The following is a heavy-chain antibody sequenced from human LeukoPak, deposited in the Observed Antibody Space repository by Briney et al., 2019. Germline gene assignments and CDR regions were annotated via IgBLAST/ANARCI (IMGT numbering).Heavy chain of an antibody. V-gene: IGHV4-34*01. Sequence: SETLSLTCAVYGGSFSGYYWSWIRQPPGKGLEWIGEINHSGSTNYNPSLKSRVTISVDTSKNQFSLKLSSVTAADTAVYYCARDSWIVYSSSWYGMDVWGQGTTVTVSS. CDR3: ARDSWIVYSSSWYGMDV. CDR1: GGSFSGYY. CDR2: INHSGST. J-gene: IGHJ6*02. D-gene: IGHD6-13*01.